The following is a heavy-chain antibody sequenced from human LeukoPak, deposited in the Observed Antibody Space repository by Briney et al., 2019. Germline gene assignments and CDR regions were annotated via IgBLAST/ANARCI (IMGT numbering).Heavy chain of an antibody. Sequence: ASVKVSCKASGYTFTGYYMHWVRQAPGQGLEWMGWINPNSGGTNYAQKFQGRVTMTRDTSISTAYMKLSSLRSEDTAVYYCATPSGSYYGALNFDYWGQGTLVTVSS. J-gene: IGHJ4*02. D-gene: IGHD1-26*01. CDR2: INPNSGGT. V-gene: IGHV1-2*02. CDR3: ATPSGSYYGALNFDY. CDR1: GYTFTGYY.